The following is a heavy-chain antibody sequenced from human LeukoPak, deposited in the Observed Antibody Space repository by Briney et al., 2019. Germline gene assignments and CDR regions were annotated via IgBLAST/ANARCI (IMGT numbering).Heavy chain of an antibody. CDR1: GFSFSSYW. D-gene: IGHD3-3*01. CDR2: IKQDGSQR. J-gene: IGHJ4*02. CDR3: AKVPLNYDFWSGYELLFDY. V-gene: IGHV3-7*03. Sequence: GSLRLSCAASGFSFSSYWMTWVRQAPGKGLEWVANIKQDGSQRYYVDSVKGRFTLSRDNAKNSLFLQMNSLRAEDTAVYYCAKVPLNYDFWSGYELLFDYWGQGTLVTVSS.